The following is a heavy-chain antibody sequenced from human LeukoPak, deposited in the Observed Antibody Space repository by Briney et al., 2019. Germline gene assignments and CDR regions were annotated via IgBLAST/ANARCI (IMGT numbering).Heavy chain of an antibody. CDR1: GFTFSSYG. Sequence: PGMSLRLSCAASGFTFSSYGMHWVRQAPGKGLEWVAVISYDGSNKYYADSVKGRFTISRDNSKNTLYLQMNSLRAEDTAVYYCAFTSGSYYYYGMDVWGQGTTVTVSS. CDR3: AFTSGSYYYYGMDV. CDR2: ISYDGSNK. D-gene: IGHD1-26*01. J-gene: IGHJ6*02. V-gene: IGHV3-30*03.